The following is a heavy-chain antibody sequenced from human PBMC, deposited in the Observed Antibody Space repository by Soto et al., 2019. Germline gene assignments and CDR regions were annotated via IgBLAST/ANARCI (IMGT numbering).Heavy chain of an antibody. V-gene: IGHV1-18*01. Sequence: QVHLVQSGAEVKKPGASVKVSCKGSGYGFTTYGITWVRQAPGQGLEWMAWISAHNGNTNYAQKLQGRVTVTRDTSTSTAYMMLRSLRSDDTAVYYCARGRYGDYWGQGALVTVSS. J-gene: IGHJ4*02. CDR3: ARGRYGDY. D-gene: IGHD1-1*01. CDR2: ISAHNGNT. CDR1: GYGFTTYG.